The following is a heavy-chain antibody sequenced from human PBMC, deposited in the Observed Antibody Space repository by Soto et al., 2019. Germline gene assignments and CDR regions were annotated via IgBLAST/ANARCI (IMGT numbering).Heavy chain of an antibody. CDR1: GFTFSSYA. CDR3: AKKLYYYGSGSHYPVDY. Sequence: EVQLLESGGGLVQPGGSLRLSCAASGFTFSSYAMSWVRQAPGKGLEWVSAISGSGGSTYYADSVKGRFTISRDNSKNTLYLQMNSLRAEDTAVYYCAKKLYYYGSGSHYPVDYWGQGTLVTVSS. V-gene: IGHV3-23*01. D-gene: IGHD3-10*01. J-gene: IGHJ4*02. CDR2: ISGSGGST.